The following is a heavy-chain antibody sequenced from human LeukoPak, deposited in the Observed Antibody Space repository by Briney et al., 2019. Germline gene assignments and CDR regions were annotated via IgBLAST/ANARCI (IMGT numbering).Heavy chain of an antibody. D-gene: IGHD5-24*01. CDR2: ISSGSRYM. CDR1: GFTFSSYS. V-gene: IGHV3-21*01. Sequence: GGSLRLSCAASGFTFSSYSMNWVRQAPGKGLEWVSSISSGSRYMYYAESVKGRLTISRDNAKNSLYLQMNSLRAEDTAVYYCARAANDGYNTILDYWGQGTLVTVSS. CDR3: ARAANDGYNTILDY. J-gene: IGHJ4*02.